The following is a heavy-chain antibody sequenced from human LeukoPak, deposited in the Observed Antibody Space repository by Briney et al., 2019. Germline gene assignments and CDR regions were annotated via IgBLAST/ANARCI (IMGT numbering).Heavy chain of an antibody. CDR3: TRLLGSSSSSGAD. CDR1: VFPFNGSP. J-gene: IGHJ4*02. D-gene: IGHD6-6*01. V-gene: IGHV3-73*01. CDR2: IRVKANSYAT. Sequence: PGGSLTLPCAPSVFPFNGSPMHRVPQASGEGLEGVGRIRVKANSYATSYAASVKGRFTISRDDSKNTAYLQMNSLKTEDTAVYYCTRLLGSSSSSGADWGQGTLVTVSS.